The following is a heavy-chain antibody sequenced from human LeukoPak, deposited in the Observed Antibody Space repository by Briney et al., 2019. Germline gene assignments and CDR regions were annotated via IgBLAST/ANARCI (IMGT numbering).Heavy chain of an antibody. J-gene: IGHJ4*02. Sequence: PGGSPRLSCAASGFTFSSYSMNWVRQAPGKGLEWVSSISSRSSYIYYTDSVKGRFTISRDNAKNSLYLQMNSLRAEDTAVYYCARLYSRVGPFDYWGQGTLVTVSS. V-gene: IGHV3-21*01. D-gene: IGHD5-18*01. CDR3: ARLYSRVGPFDY. CDR2: ISSRSSYI. CDR1: GFTFSSYS.